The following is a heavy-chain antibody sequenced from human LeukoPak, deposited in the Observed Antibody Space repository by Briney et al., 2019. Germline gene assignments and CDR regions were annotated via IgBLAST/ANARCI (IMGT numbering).Heavy chain of an antibody. CDR1: GGFMSGYY. D-gene: IGHD2-21*02. CDR3: ARNLGGDDYYFYGMDV. J-gene: IGHJ6*02. CDR2: IHTTGGT. V-gene: IGHV4-4*07. Sequence: SETLSLTCTVSGGFMSGYYWNWIRQPAGKGLEWIGRIHTTGGTNSKPSLKSRLIMSVDTSTNQFSLRMRFVTAADTAVYYCARNLGGDDYYFYGMDVWGQGTTVTVPS.